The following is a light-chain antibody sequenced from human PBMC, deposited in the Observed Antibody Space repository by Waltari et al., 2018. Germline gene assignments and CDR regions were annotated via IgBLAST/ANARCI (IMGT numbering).Light chain of an antibody. CDR3: QQYYSTPWT. CDR2: WAS. Sequence: DIVMTQSPDSLAVSLGERATINCKSSQSVLYSSNNKNYLAWYQQKPGQPPKLLIYWASNRESGVPDRISGSGSGTDFTLTISSLQAEEVAVYYCQQYYSTPWTFGQGTKVEIK. V-gene: IGKV4-1*01. J-gene: IGKJ1*01. CDR1: QSVLYSSNNKNY.